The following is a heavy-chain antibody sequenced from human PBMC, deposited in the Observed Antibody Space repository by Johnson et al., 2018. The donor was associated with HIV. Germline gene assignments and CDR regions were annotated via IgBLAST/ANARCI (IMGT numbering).Heavy chain of an antibody. J-gene: IGHJ3*02. Sequence: QEQLVESGGGVVQPGRSLRLSCAASGFTFSSYAMHWVRQAPGKGLEWVAVISYVGSNKYYADSVKGRFTISRDNSKNTLYLQMNSLRAEDTAVYYCARDRGAFDIWGQGTMVTVSS. CDR3: ARDRGAFDI. CDR2: ISYVGSNK. V-gene: IGHV3-30*04. CDR1: GFTFSSYA.